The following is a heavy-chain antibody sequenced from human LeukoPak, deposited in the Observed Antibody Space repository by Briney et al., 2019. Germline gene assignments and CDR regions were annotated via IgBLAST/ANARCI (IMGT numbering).Heavy chain of an antibody. Sequence: PGGSLRLSCAASGFTFDDYGMSWVRQAPGKGLEWVSGIKWSGGSTGYADSVKGRFTISRDNSKNTLYLQMNSLRAEDTAVYYCAKYFHDYVWGSYRPKTTLDYWGQGTLVTVSS. CDR3: AKYFHDYVWGSYRPKTTLDY. CDR2: IKWSGGST. V-gene: IGHV3-20*04. CDR1: GFTFDDYG. D-gene: IGHD3-16*02. J-gene: IGHJ4*02.